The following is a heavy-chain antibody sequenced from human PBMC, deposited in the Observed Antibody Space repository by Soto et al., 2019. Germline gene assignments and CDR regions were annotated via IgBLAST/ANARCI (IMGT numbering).Heavy chain of an antibody. V-gene: IGHV3-21*01. Sequence: EVQLVESGGGLVKPGGSLRLSCAASGFTFSSYSMNWVRQAPGKGLEWVSSISSSSSYIYYADSVKGRFTISRDNAKNSLYLQMNSLRAEDTAVYYCARAAPIAAAGAEYDYWFQGTLVTVSS. CDR1: GFTFSSYS. CDR2: ISSSSSYI. D-gene: IGHD6-13*01. CDR3: ARAAPIAAAGAEYDY. J-gene: IGHJ4*02.